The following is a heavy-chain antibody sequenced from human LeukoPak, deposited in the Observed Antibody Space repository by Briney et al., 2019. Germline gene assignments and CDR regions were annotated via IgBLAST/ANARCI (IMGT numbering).Heavy chain of an antibody. CDR3: PRGLHYYYDSSANDY. D-gene: IGHD3-22*01. J-gene: IGHJ4*02. Sequence: ASVKVSCKASGYTFTGYYMHLVREAPGRGLEWIGRISPNSGGTNYAQKFQGRVTMTRDTSISTAYMELSRLRSDDTAVYYGPRGLHYYYDSSANDYWRQGTPVTVSP. V-gene: IGHV1-2*06. CDR2: ISPNSGGT. CDR1: GYTFTGYY.